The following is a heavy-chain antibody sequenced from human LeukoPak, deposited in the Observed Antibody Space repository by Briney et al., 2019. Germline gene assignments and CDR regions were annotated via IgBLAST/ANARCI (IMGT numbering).Heavy chain of an antibody. CDR3: AKASYYSDSSGSYYFDY. V-gene: IGHV3-9*01. J-gene: IGHJ4*02. Sequence: ADSVKGRFTISRDNAKNSLYLQMNSLRAEDTALYYCAKASYYSDSSGSYYFDYWGQGTLVTVSS. D-gene: IGHD3-22*01.